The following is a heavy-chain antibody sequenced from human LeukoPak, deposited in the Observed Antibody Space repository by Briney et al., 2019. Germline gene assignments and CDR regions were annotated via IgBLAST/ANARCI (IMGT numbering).Heavy chain of an antibody. CDR2: ISGSGGST. CDR3: AKTRKRDGYIYEAFDI. J-gene: IGHJ3*02. CDR1: GFTFSSYA. Sequence: GGSLRLSCAASGFTFSSYAMSWVRQAPGKGLEWVSAISGSGGSTYYADSVKGRFTISRDNSKNTLYLQMNSLRAEDTAVYYCAKTRKRDGYIYEAFDIWGQGTMVTVSS. V-gene: IGHV3-23*01. D-gene: IGHD5-24*01.